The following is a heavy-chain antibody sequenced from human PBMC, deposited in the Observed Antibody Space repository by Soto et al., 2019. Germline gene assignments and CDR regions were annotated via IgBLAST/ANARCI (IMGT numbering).Heavy chain of an antibody. CDR2: ISAYNGNT. CDR1: GYTFTSYG. D-gene: IGHD3-22*01. V-gene: IGHV1-18*01. Sequence: QVQLVQSGAEVKKPGASVKVSCKASGYTFTSYGISWVRQAPGQGLEWMGWISAYNGNTNYAQKLQGRVTMTTDTSTSTAYMELRSRRSDDTAVYYCARDQPQYYYDSSGYFDYWGQGTLVTVSS. J-gene: IGHJ4*02. CDR3: ARDQPQYYYDSSGYFDY.